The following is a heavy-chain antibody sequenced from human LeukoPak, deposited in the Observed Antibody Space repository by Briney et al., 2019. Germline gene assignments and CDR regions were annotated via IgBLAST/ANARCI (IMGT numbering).Heavy chain of an antibody. V-gene: IGHV6-1*01. CDR2: TYYRSKWYN. CDR1: GDSVSSNSAA. Sequence: SQTLSLTCAISGDSVSSNSAAWNWIRQSPSRGLEWLGRTYYRSKWYNDYAVSVKSRITINPDTSKNQFSLQLNSVTPEDTAVYYCARWYSGSPGFVYDGMDVWGQGTTVTVSS. J-gene: IGHJ6*02. D-gene: IGHD1-26*01. CDR3: ARWYSGSPGFVYDGMDV.